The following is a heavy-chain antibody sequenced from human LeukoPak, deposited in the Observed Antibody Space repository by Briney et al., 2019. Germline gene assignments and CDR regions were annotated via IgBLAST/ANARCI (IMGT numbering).Heavy chain of an antibody. V-gene: IGHV3-23*01. J-gene: IGHJ3*02. CDR3: AKSYGDYEHISAFDI. Sequence: GGSLRLSCAASGFTFSSYAMSWVRQAPGKGLEWVSAISGSGGSTYYADSVKGRFTISRDNSKNTLYLQMHSLRAEDTAVYYCAKSYGDYEHISAFDIWGQGTMVTVSS. D-gene: IGHD4-17*01. CDR2: ISGSGGST. CDR1: GFTFSSYA.